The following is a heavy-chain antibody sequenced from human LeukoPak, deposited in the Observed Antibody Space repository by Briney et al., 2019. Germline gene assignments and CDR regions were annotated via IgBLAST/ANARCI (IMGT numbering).Heavy chain of an antibody. J-gene: IGHJ4*02. Sequence: GGSLRLSCAASGFNVSNNYMTWVRQAPGKGLEWVSLIYSSGSTYYADSVKGRFTISRDNSKNTLYLHVNSLRAEDTAVYYCARRGDGGRSFDYWGQGTLVTVSS. D-gene: IGHD4-23*01. V-gene: IGHV3-53*01. CDR2: IYSSGST. CDR3: ARRGDGGRSFDY. CDR1: GFNVSNNY.